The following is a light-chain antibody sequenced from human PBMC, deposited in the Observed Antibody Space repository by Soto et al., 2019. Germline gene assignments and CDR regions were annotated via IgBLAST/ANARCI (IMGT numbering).Light chain of an antibody. CDR2: KAS. Sequence: SRSRSPLSASVGASVPITCRASQSISSWLAWYQQKPGKAPKLLIYKASSLESGVPSRFSGSGSGTEFTLTISSLQPDDFAIYYCQHYNSYSEAFGQGTKVDIK. CDR1: QSISSW. J-gene: IGKJ1*01. V-gene: IGKV1-5*03. CDR3: QHYNSYSEA.